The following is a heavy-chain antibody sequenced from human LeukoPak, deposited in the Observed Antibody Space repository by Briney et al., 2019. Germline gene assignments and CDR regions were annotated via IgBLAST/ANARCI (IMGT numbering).Heavy chain of an antibody. CDR1: GFTFSSYG. D-gene: IGHD1-14*01. CDR2: ISYDGSNK. V-gene: IGHV3-30*18. J-gene: IGHJ3*02. CDR3: AKAGGIAKGGHDAFDI. Sequence: GRSLRLSCAASGFTFSSYGMHWVRQAPGKGLEWVAVISYDGSNKYYADSVKGRFTISRDNSKNTLYLQMNSLRAEDTAVYYCAKAGGIAKGGHDAFDIWGQGTMVTVSS.